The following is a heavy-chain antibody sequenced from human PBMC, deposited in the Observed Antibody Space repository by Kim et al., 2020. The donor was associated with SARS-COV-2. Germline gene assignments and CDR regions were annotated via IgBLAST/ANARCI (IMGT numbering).Heavy chain of an antibody. V-gene: IGHV4-59*01. D-gene: IGHD6-13*01. J-gene: IGHJ4*02. Sequence: NPSLKSRVTISVDTSKNQFSLKLSSVTAADTAVYYCARDRGIAAAAYFDYWGQGTLVTVSS. CDR3: ARDRGIAAAAYFDY.